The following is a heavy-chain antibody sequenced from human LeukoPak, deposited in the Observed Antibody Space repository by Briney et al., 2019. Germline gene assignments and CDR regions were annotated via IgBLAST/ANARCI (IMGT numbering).Heavy chain of an antibody. Sequence: PGGSLRLSCAASGFTFSSYSMNWVRQAPGKGLEWVSSISSSSSYIYYADSVKGRFTISRDNAKNSLYLQMNSLRAEDTAVYYCARVGGEYSSDLRYWGQGTLVTVSS. J-gene: IGHJ4*02. V-gene: IGHV3-21*01. CDR2: ISSSSSYI. CDR1: GFTFSSYS. D-gene: IGHD6-25*01. CDR3: ARVGGEYSSDLRY.